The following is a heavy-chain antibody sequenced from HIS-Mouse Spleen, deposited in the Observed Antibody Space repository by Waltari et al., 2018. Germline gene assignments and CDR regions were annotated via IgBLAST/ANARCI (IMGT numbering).Heavy chain of an antibody. D-gene: IGHD6-13*01. Sequence: QLQLQESGPGLVKPSEPLSLTCTVSGGSISSSIYYCGWIRQLPGKGLEWIGSIYYSGSTYYNPSLKSRVTISVDTSKNQFSLKLSSVTAADTAVYYCAREIPYSSSWYDWYFDLWGRGTLVTVSS. CDR3: AREIPYSSSWYDWYFDL. CDR2: IYYSGST. V-gene: IGHV4-39*07. CDR1: GGSISSSIYY. J-gene: IGHJ2*01.